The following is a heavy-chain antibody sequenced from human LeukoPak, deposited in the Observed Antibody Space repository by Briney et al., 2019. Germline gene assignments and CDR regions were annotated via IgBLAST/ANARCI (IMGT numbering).Heavy chain of an antibody. Sequence: PGGSLRLSCAASGFTFSSYSMNWVRQAPGKGLEWVSHISRSGSPIYYADSVKGRFTISRDNAKNSLYLQMNSLRAEDTAVYYCAREGRVVPAAYYMDVWGKGTTVTVSS. CDR2: ISRSGSPI. V-gene: IGHV3-48*04. CDR1: GFTFSSYS. CDR3: AREGRVVPAAYYMDV. D-gene: IGHD2-2*01. J-gene: IGHJ6*03.